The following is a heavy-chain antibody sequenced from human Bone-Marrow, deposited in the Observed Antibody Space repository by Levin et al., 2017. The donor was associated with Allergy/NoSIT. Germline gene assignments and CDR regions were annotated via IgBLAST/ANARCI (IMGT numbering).Heavy chain of an antibody. D-gene: IGHD5-18*01. CDR1: GGSISSYY. CDR3: ASGYSYIFYGMDV. Sequence: SETLSLTCTVSGGSISSYYWSWIRQPPGKGLEWIGYIYYSGSTNYNPSLKSRVTISVDTSKNQFSLKLSSVTTADTAVYYCASGYSYIFYGMDVWGQGTTVTVSS. J-gene: IGHJ6*02. CDR2: IYYSGST. V-gene: IGHV4-59*01.